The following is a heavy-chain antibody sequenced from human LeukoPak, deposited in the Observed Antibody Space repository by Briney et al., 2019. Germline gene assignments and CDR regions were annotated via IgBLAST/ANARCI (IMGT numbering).Heavy chain of an antibody. CDR3: ARTVAGNQGWFDP. V-gene: IGHV4-39*01. D-gene: IGHD6-19*01. J-gene: IGHJ5*02. CDR2: IYYSGST. Sequence: SETLSLTCTVSGGSISSSSYYWGWIRQPPGKGLEWIGSIYYSGSTYYNPSLKSRVTISIDTSKNQFSLKLSSVTAADTAVYYCARTVAGNQGWFDPWGQGTLVTVSS. CDR1: GGSISSSSYY.